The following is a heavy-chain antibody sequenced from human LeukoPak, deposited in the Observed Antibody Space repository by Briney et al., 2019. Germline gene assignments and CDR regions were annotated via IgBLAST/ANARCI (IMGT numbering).Heavy chain of an antibody. CDR1: GGTFSSYA. Sequence: GASVKVSCKASGGTFSSYAISWVRQAPGQGLEWMGGIIPIFGTANYAQKFQGRVTITADESTSTAYMELSSLRSEDTAVYYCARDGELRDAFDIWGQGTMVTVSS. CDR3: ARDGELRDAFDI. V-gene: IGHV1-69*13. J-gene: IGHJ3*02. CDR2: IIPIFGTA. D-gene: IGHD1-7*01.